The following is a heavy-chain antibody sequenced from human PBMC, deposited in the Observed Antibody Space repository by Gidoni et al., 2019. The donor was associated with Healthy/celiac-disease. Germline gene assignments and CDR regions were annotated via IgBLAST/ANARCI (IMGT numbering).Heavy chain of an antibody. CDR1: GFTFRSYA. CDR3: ARERYCSSTSCGNLYYYYGMDV. D-gene: IGHD2-2*01. V-gene: IGHV3-30*04. Sequence: QVQLVESGAGLFQPGRSLRLSCSASGFTFRSYAMLLVRPAPGKGLESGGVISYDGSNKCYAYSGKGRFTISRDNSKNTLYLQMNSLRAEDTAVYYWARERYCSSTSCGNLYYYYGMDVWGQGTTVTVSS. J-gene: IGHJ6*02. CDR2: ISYDGSNK.